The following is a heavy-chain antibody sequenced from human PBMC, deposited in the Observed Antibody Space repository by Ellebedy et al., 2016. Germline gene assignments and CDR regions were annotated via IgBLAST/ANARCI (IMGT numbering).Heavy chain of an antibody. D-gene: IGHD3-10*01. CDR1: GYTFTGYL. Sequence: ASVKVSCXASGYTFTGYLMHWVRQAPGQGLEWMGWINPNSGGTNYAQKLQGRVTMTTDTSTSTAYMELRSLRSDDTAVYYCARDGTGQYYYGSGGVVFDYWGQGTLVTVSS. CDR2: INPNSGGT. J-gene: IGHJ4*02. V-gene: IGHV1-2*02. CDR3: ARDGTGQYYYGSGGVVFDY.